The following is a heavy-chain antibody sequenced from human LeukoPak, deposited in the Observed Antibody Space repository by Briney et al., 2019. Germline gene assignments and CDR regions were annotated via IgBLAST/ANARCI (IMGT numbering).Heavy chain of an antibody. J-gene: IGHJ4*02. Sequence: PSETLSLTCTVSGGSISSYYWSWIRQPAGKGLEWIGRIYTSGSTNYNPSLKSRVTMSVDTSKNQFSLKLSSVTAADTAVYYCARVDYDSSGLYIDYWGQGTLVTVSS. D-gene: IGHD3-22*01. CDR2: IYTSGST. V-gene: IGHV4-4*07. CDR1: GGSISSYY. CDR3: ARVDYDSSGLYIDY.